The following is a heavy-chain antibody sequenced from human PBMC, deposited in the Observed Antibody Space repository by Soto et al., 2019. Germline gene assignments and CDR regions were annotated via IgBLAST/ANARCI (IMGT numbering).Heavy chain of an antibody. CDR1: GFTFSTYS. V-gene: IGHV3-7*03. CDR2: IAEDGTVK. J-gene: IGHJ4*02. CDR3: ARGRRDY. Sequence: VQLVESGGGVVQPGRSLRLSCAASGFTFSTYSMTWVRQAPGKGLEWVAAIAEDGTVKYYVDSVKGRFTISRDNAKTSLFLQMNSLRVEDTALYYCARGRRDYWGQGTLVTVSS.